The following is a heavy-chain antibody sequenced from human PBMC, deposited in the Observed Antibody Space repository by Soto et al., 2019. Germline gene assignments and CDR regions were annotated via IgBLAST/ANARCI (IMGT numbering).Heavy chain of an antibody. CDR1: GFTFSSYG. CDR2: IWYDGSNK. Sequence: QVQLVESGGGVVQPGRSLRLSCAASGFTFSSYGMHWVRQAPGKGLEWVAVIWYDGSNKYYGDSVKGRFSISRDNSKNTLYLQMNSLRAEDTAVYYCASESGSYWSFDYWGQGTLVTVSS. D-gene: IGHD1-26*01. J-gene: IGHJ4*02. CDR3: ASESGSYWSFDY. V-gene: IGHV3-33*01.